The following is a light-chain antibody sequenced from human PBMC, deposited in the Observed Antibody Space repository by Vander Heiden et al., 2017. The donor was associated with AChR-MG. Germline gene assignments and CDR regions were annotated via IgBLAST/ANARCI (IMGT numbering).Light chain of an antibody. Sequence: DIVMTQSPDSLAVSLGERATINCKSSQRVLSSSNNKDSLAWYRQKPGQAPEMLIYWASTRESGVPDRFSASGSGTDFTLTISSLQAEDVAVYYCQQDYSTPQTFGQGTKVEVK. CDR3: QQDYSTPQT. CDR2: WAS. V-gene: IGKV4-1*01. CDR1: QRVLSSSNNKDS. J-gene: IGKJ1*01.